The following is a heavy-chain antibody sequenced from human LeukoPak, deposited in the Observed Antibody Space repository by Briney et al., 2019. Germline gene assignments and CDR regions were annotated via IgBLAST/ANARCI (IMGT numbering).Heavy chain of an antibody. CDR1: GYIFTGYY. CDR2: INPNSGGT. Sequence: ASVKVSCKASGYIFTGYYMHWVRQAPGQGLEWMGWINPNSGGTNYAQKFQGRVTMTRDTSISTAYMELSRLRSDDTAAYYCARDLKWNYFDYWGQGTLVTVSS. D-gene: IGHD1-26*01. J-gene: IGHJ4*02. V-gene: IGHV1-2*02. CDR3: ARDLKWNYFDY.